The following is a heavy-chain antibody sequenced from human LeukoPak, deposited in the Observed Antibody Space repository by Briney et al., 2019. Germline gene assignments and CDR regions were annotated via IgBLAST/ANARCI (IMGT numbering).Heavy chain of an antibody. J-gene: IGHJ3*02. CDR2: INPNSGST. V-gene: IGHV1-2*02. Sequence: ASVKVSCKASGYTFTGYSMHWVRQAPGQGLEWMGWINPNSGSTNYAQTLKGRVTMTRDTSTSTAYMELGSLRSDDTAVYYCARDGLFKSYYYDSSGLDAFDIWGQGTMVTVSS. CDR3: ARDGLFKSYYYDSSGLDAFDI. D-gene: IGHD3-22*01. CDR1: GYTFTGYS.